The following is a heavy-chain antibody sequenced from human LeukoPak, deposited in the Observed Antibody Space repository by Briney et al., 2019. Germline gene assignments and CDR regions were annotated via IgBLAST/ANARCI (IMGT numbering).Heavy chain of an antibody. CDR2: IYYSGRT. Sequence: SETLSLACTVSAGSISSSNYYWGWIRQPPGKGLEWIGSIYYSGRTYYNPSLKSRVTISVDTSKKQFSLKLSSVTAADTAVYYCARDQYYDVSTYYEIDYWGQGTLVTVSS. CDR3: ARDQYYDVSTYYEIDY. D-gene: IGHD3-22*01. CDR1: AGSISSSNYY. J-gene: IGHJ4*02. V-gene: IGHV4-39*02.